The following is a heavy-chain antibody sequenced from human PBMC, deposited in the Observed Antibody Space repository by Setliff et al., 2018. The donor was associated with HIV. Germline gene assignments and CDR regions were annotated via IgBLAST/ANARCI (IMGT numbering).Heavy chain of an antibody. CDR3: ATEPGYYYDSSGYRYGMGV. CDR1: GGTFSSYA. V-gene: IGHV1-69*05. D-gene: IGHD3-22*01. Sequence: SVKVSCKASGGTFSSYAISWVRQAPGQGLEWMGGIIPIFGTANYAQKFQGRVTITTDESTSTAYMELSSLRSEDTAVYYCATEPGYYYDSSGYRYGMGVWGQGTTVTVSS. CDR2: IIPIFGTA. J-gene: IGHJ6*02.